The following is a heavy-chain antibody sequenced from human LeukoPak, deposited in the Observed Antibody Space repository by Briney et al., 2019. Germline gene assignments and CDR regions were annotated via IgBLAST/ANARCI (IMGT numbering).Heavy chain of an antibody. CDR3: AVEVDTAMVNPFDY. CDR2: ISAYNGNT. D-gene: IGHD5-18*01. CDR1: GYTFTSYG. J-gene: IGHJ4*02. Sequence: ASEKLSCKASGYTFTSYGISCVRQAPGQGLEWMGWISAYNGNTNYAQKLQGRVTMTTDTSTSTAYMELRSLRSDDTAVYYCAVEVDTAMVNPFDYWGQGTLVTVSS. V-gene: IGHV1-18*01.